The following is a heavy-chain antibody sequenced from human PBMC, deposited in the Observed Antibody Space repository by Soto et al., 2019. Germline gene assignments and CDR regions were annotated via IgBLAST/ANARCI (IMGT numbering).Heavy chain of an antibody. Sequence: QVQLVESGGGVVQPGRSLRLSCAASGFRFSNNGMHWVRQAPGKGLEWVAIISYDGSRKFYGDSVKGRFTISRDNSKNTLFLQMNSLRVEDTAVFYCAKDRVESGLGEIDYWGQGTLVTVSS. J-gene: IGHJ4*02. V-gene: IGHV3-30*18. D-gene: IGHD3-16*01. CDR3: AKDRVESGLGEIDY. CDR2: ISYDGSRK. CDR1: GFRFSNNG.